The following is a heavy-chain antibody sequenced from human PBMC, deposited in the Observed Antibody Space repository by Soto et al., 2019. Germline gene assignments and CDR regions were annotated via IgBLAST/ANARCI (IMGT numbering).Heavy chain of an antibody. CDR1: GGSISNYY. V-gene: IGHV4-59*01. Sequence: SETLSLTCXVSGGSISNYYWNWIRQSPGKGLEWIGYIYSSGSTHYNPSLQNRVTISIDTSKNQVSLKVNSVTAADTAVYYCARDHPHSYGVYYFDYWGQGTPVTVSS. J-gene: IGHJ4*02. D-gene: IGHD5-18*01. CDR3: ARDHPHSYGVYYFDY. CDR2: IYSSGST.